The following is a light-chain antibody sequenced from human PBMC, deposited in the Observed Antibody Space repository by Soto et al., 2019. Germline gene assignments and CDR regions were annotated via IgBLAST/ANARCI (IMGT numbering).Light chain of an antibody. CDR2: DDN. V-gene: IGLV1-51*01. J-gene: IGLJ1*01. Sequence: QSVLTHPPSVSAAPGQKFTISCSGSSSNIGGNSVSWYQQLPGTAPKLLIYDDNKRPSGIPDRFSGSKSGTSATLGITGFQTGDEADYYRGSWDSSLSAYVFGTGTKVTVL. CDR3: GSWDSSLSAYV. CDR1: SSNIGGNS.